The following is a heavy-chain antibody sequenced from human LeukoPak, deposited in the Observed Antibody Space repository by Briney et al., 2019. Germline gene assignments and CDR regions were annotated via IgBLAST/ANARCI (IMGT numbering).Heavy chain of an antibody. CDR1: GYAFTGYY. Sequence: ASVNVSCKASGYAFTGYYMHWVRQAPGQGLEWMGRINPNSGGTNYAQKFQGRVTMTRDTSISTAYMELSRLRSDDTAVYYCARGQYYYDSSGYYPIGYWGQGTLVTVSS. CDR3: ARGQYYYDSSGYYPIGY. D-gene: IGHD3-22*01. V-gene: IGHV1-2*06. CDR2: INPNSGGT. J-gene: IGHJ4*02.